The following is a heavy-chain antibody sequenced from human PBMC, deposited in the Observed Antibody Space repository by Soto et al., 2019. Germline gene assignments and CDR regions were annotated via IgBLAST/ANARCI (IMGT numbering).Heavy chain of an antibody. D-gene: IGHD3-22*01. CDR2: ISSSSSYI. CDR1: GFTFSSDS. CDR3: AKGSSGYQYYFDY. V-gene: IGHV3-21*04. J-gene: IGHJ4*02. Sequence: GGSLRLSCAPSGFTFSSDSMNWVRQAPGKGLEWVSSISSSSSYIYYADSLKGRFTISRDNSKNTLYLQMNSLRAEDTAVYYCAKGSSGYQYYFDYWGQGTLVTVSS.